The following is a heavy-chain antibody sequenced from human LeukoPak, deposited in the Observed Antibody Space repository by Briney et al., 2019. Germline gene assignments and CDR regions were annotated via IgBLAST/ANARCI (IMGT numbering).Heavy chain of an antibody. CDR3: AKAFGRATYDI. Sequence: GGSLRLSCAASGFTFSSHTMDWVRQAPGKGLERVSGISGSGVNTYYADSVKGRFTISRDNSKNTLYLQMDSLRAEDTAVYYCAKAFGRATYDIWGQGILVTVSS. V-gene: IGHV3-23*01. CDR2: ISGSGVNT. CDR1: GFTFSSHT. D-gene: IGHD1-26*01. J-gene: IGHJ4*02.